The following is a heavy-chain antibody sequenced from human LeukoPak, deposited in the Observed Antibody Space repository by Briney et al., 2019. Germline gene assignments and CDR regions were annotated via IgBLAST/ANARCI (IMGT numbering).Heavy chain of an antibody. V-gene: IGHV3-21*01. J-gene: IGHJ4*02. Sequence: GGSLRLSCAASTFTFSSYSMNWVRQAPGKGLEWVSSISSSSSYIYYADSVKGRFTISRDNAKNSLYLQMNSLRAEDTAVYYCAREPTYYYDSSGYCDYWGQGTLVTVSS. D-gene: IGHD3-22*01. CDR1: TFTFSSYS. CDR3: AREPTYYYDSSGYCDY. CDR2: ISSSSSYI.